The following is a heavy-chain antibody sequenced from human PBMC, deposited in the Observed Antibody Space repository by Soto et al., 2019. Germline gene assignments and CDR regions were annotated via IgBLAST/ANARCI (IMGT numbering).Heavy chain of an antibody. V-gene: IGHV1-69*01. CDR1: GGTFSSLG. CDR3: ATRGTQGRWLEFADY. Sequence: QVQLVQSGAEVKRPGSSEKGSCEASGGTFSSLGYTWMRQAPGQGLEWMGGIIPISGRTTFAPKFLGRVTITADESTRTTYMELTALSSDDTAIYYCATRGTQGRWLEFADYWGQGTLVTVSS. CDR2: IIPISGRT. D-gene: IGHD5-12*01. J-gene: IGHJ4*02.